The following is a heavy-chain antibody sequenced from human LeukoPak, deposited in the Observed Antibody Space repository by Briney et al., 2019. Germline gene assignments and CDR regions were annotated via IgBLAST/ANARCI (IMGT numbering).Heavy chain of an antibody. CDR1: GFTFSSYA. CDR2: ISGSGGST. D-gene: IGHD1-26*01. J-gene: IGHJ3*02. V-gene: IGHV3-23*01. Sequence: PGGSLRLSCAASGFTFSSYAMSWVRQAPGKGLEWVSAISGSGGSTYYADSVKGRFTISRDNSKNTLYLQMNSLRAEDTAVYYCAKDGPPVGATGRYAFDIWGQGTMVTVSS. CDR3: AKDGPPVGATGRYAFDI.